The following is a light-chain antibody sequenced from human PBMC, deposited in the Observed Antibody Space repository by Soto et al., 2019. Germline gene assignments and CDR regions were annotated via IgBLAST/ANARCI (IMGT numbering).Light chain of an antibody. CDR2: SND. CDR3: AAWDDSLNGWV. Sequence: QSVLTQAPSASGTPGQRVTISCSGSSSNIGSNTVTWYQQVPGTAPKLLIYSNDQRPSGVPDRFSGSKSGTSASLAIAGLQSEDEADYYCAAWDDSLNGWVFGGGTKHTVL. V-gene: IGLV1-44*01. CDR1: SSNIGSNT. J-gene: IGLJ3*02.